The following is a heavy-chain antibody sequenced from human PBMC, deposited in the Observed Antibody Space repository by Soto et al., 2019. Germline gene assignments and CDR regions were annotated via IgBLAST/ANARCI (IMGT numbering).Heavy chain of an antibody. D-gene: IGHD2-2*01. Sequence: SETLSLTCTVSGGSISSGGYYWSWIRQHPGKGLEWIGYIYYSGSTYYNPSLKSRVTISVDTSKNQFSLKLSSLTAVDTAVYYCARGRTSSPTPGDYWGQGTLVT. CDR3: ARGRTSSPTPGDY. V-gene: IGHV4-31*03. CDR2: IYYSGST. CDR1: GGSISSGGYY. J-gene: IGHJ4*02.